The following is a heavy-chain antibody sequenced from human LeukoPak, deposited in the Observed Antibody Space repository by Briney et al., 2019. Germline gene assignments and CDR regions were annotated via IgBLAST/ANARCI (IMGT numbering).Heavy chain of an antibody. D-gene: IGHD3-22*01. J-gene: IGHJ5*02. CDR2: ISAYNGNT. CDR3: ARDVYDSSGYLFWFDP. CDR1: GYTFTSYG. V-gene: IGHV1-18*01. Sequence: ASVKVSCKASGYTFTSYGISWVRQAPGQGLEWMGWISAYNGNTNYAQKLQGRVTMTTDTSTSTAYKELRSLRSDDTAVYYCARDVYDSSGYLFWFDPWGQGTLVTVSS.